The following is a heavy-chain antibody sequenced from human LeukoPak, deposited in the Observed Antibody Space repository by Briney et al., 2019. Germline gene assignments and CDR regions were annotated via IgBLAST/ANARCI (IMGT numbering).Heavy chain of an antibody. V-gene: IGHV3-33*06. Sequence: PGRSPRLSCAASGFTFSSYGMHWVRQAPGKGLEWVAVIWYDGSNKYYADSVKGRFTISRDNSKNTLYLQMNSLRAEDTAVYYCAKESGYDFNLGPIDYWGQGTLVTVSS. D-gene: IGHD5-12*01. CDR3: AKESGYDFNLGPIDY. CDR1: GFTFSSYG. CDR2: IWYDGSNK. J-gene: IGHJ4*02.